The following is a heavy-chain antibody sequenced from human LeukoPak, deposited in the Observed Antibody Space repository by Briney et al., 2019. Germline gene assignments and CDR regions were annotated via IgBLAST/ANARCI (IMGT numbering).Heavy chain of an antibody. J-gene: IGHJ4*02. D-gene: IGHD2-2*01. CDR3: ARASGGYCSSTSCYDY. Sequence: GASVKVSCKASGGTFSSYAINWVRQAPGQGLEWMGGIIPIFGTANYAQKFQGRVTITADESTSTAYMELSSLRSEDTAVYYCARASGGYCSSTSCYDYWGQGTLVTVSS. CDR2: IIPIFGTA. V-gene: IGHV1-69*13. CDR1: GGTFSSYA.